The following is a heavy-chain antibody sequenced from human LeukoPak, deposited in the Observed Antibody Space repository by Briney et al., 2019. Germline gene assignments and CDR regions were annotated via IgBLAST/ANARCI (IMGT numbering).Heavy chain of an antibody. Sequence: SETLSLTCAVYGGSFSGYYWSWIRQPPGKGLEWIGEINHSGSTNYNPSLKSRVTISVDTSKNQFSLKLSSVTAADTAVYYCARYVRSGVKIDYWGQGTLVTVSS. J-gene: IGHJ4*02. CDR2: INHSGST. CDR1: GGSFSGYY. V-gene: IGHV4-34*01. D-gene: IGHD3-10*02. CDR3: ARYVRSGVKIDY.